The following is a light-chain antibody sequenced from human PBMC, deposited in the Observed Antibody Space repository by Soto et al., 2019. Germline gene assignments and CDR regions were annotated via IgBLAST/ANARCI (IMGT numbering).Light chain of an antibody. CDR3: QQYNSYSRT. CDR1: QSISSW. Sequence: DIQMTQSPSTLSASVGDRVTITCRASQSISSWLAWYQQKRGKAPKLLIYDASSLESGVPSRFSGSGSGTEFTLTISSLQPDDFATYYCQQYNSYSRTFGQGTRLEIK. J-gene: IGKJ2*02. CDR2: DAS. V-gene: IGKV1-5*01.